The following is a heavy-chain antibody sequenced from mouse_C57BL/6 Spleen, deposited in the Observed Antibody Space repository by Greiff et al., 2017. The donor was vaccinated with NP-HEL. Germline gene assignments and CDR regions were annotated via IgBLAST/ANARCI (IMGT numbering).Heavy chain of an antibody. D-gene: IGHD1-1*01. CDR1: GYTFTSYW. V-gene: IGHV1-50*01. CDR2: IDPSDSYT. Sequence: VQLQQPGAELVKPGASVKLSCKASGYTFTSYWMQWVKQRPGQGLEWIGEIDPSDSYTNYNQKFKGKATLTVDTSSSTAYMQLSSLTSEDSAVYYCAGPYYGSSWGYFDVWGTGTTVTVSS. CDR3: AGPYYGSSWGYFDV. J-gene: IGHJ1*03.